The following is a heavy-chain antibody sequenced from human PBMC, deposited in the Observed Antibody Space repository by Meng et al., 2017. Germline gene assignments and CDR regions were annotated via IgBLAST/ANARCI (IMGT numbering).Heavy chain of an antibody. CDR2: INPNSGGT. CDR3: ARSERYVLGFDY. Sequence: VQRVQSGAEVKKAWASGKVSCKAFGYTFTGYYMHWVRQAPGQGLEWMGRINPNSGGTNYAQKFQGRVTMTRDTSISTAYMELSRLRSDDTAVYYCARSERYVLGFDYWGQGTLVTVSS. CDR1: GYTFTGYY. V-gene: IGHV1-2*06. J-gene: IGHJ4*02. D-gene: IGHD3-16*01.